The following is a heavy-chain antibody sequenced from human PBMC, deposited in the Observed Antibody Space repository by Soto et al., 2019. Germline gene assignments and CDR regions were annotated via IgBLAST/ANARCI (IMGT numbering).Heavy chain of an antibody. V-gene: IGHV3-30-3*01. CDR2: ISYDGSNK. J-gene: IGHJ6*02. CDR3: ARAGSVVATEDNYYCYDGMDV. CDR1: GFTFSSYA. Sequence: QVQLVESGGGVVQPGRSLRLSCAASGFTFSSYAMHWVRQAPGKGLEWVAVISYDGSNKYYADSVKGRFTISRDHSKNTLDLQMNSLRAEDSAVYYCARAGSVVATEDNYYCYDGMDVWGQGTTVTVSS. D-gene: IGHD5-12*01.